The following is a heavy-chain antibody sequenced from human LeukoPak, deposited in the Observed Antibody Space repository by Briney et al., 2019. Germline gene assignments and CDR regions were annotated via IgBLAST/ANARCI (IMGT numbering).Heavy chain of an antibody. CDR3: ARLYCSGGSCYVDY. V-gene: IGHV4-59*08. CDR2: IYYSGST. J-gene: IGHJ4*02. D-gene: IGHD2-15*01. Sequence: PSETLSLTCTVSGGSISSYYWSWIRQPPGKGLEWIWYIYYSGSTNYNPSLKSRVTISVDTSKNQFSLKLSSVTAADTAVYYCARLYCSGGSCYVDYWGQGTLVTVSS. CDR1: GGSISSYY.